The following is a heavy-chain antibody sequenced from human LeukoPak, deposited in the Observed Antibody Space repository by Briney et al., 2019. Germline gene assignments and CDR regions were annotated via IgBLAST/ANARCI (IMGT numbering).Heavy chain of an antibody. CDR3: ARGQLQVQDYDFWSGYPPFDY. CDR2: IIPIFGTA. J-gene: IGHJ4*02. V-gene: IGHV1-69*13. Sequence: SVKVSCKASGYTFTSYAMNWVRQAPGQGLEWMGGIIPIFGTANYAQKFQGRVTITADESTSTAYMELSSLRSEDTAVYYCARGQLQVQDYDFWSGYPPFDYWGQGTLVTVSS. D-gene: IGHD3-3*01. CDR1: GYTFTSYA.